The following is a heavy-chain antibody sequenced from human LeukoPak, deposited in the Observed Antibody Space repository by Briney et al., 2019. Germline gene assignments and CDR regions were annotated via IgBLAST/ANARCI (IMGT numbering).Heavy chain of an antibody. CDR3: AKAPFGELSPFDY. CDR1: GFTFSSYA. CDR2: ISGSGGST. V-gene: IGHV3-23*01. Sequence: GGSLRLSCAASGFTFSSYAMSWVRQAPGKGLEWVSAISGSGGSTYYADFVKGRFTISRDNSKNTLYLQMNSLRAEDTAVYYCAKAPFGELSPFDYWGQGTLVTVSS. J-gene: IGHJ4*02. D-gene: IGHD3-10*01.